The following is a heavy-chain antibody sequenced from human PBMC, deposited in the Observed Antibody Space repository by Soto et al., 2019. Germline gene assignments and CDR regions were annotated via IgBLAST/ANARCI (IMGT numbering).Heavy chain of an antibody. CDR3: AAGRYFDWLPLDY. D-gene: IGHD3-9*01. J-gene: IGHJ4*02. V-gene: IGHV3-33*01. CDR1: GFTFSSYG. Sequence: QVQLVESGGGVVQPGRSLRLSCAASGFTFSSYGMHWVRQAPGKGLEWVAVIWYAGSNKYYADSVKGRFTISRDNSKNTLYLQMNSLRAEDTAVYYCAAGRYFDWLPLDYWGQGTLVTVSS. CDR2: IWYAGSNK.